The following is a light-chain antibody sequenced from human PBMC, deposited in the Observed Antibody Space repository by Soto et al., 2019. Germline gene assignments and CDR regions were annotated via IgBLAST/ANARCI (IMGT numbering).Light chain of an antibody. CDR3: QKYGSSPLT. V-gene: IGKV3-20*01. Sequence: EIVLTQSPGTLSLSPGERATLSCRASQSVSSSYLAWYQQKPGQAPRLLIYGASSRATGIPDRFSGSGSGTDFPLTISRLEPEDFAVYYFQKYGSSPLTFGGGTKVQIK. CDR1: QSVSSSY. CDR2: GAS. J-gene: IGKJ4*01.